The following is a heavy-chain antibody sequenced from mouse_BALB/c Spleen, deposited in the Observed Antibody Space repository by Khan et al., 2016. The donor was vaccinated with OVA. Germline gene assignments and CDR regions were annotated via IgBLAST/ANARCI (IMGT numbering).Heavy chain of an antibody. D-gene: IGHD1-1*02. CDR3: VRGGKFAY. CDR1: GYTFTDYA. J-gene: IGHJ3*01. CDR2: ISTNYGDA. V-gene: IGHV1S137*01. Sequence: QVQLKESGAELVRPGVSVKISCKASGYTFTDYAMHWVKQRHAKSLEWIGVISTNYGDADYNQKFQGKASMTVDRSSSTVYMELTRLKSEDSAIYYCVRGGKFAYWGQGTLVTVSA.